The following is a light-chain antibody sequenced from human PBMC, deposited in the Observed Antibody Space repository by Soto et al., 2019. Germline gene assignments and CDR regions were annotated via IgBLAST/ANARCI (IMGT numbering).Light chain of an antibody. CDR1: QSLLHSHGYHY. Sequence: DIVMTQSPLSLPVTPGEPASISCRSSQSLLHSHGYHYLDWYLQKPGQSPQLLIYLASNRASGDPDRFSGSVSGTDFTLKISRGDAEEVGVYYCMQVLQSPITCGQGTRLEIK. CDR2: LAS. CDR3: MQVLQSPIT. J-gene: IGKJ5*01. V-gene: IGKV2-28*01.